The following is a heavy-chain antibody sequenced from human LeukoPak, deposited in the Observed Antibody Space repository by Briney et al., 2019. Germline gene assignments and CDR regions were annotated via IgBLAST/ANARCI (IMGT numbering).Heavy chain of an antibody. Sequence: GGSLRLSCGASAFNFSNYWMSWVRQAPGKGLEWVAIIKRDGTEKYYVDSVKGRFTISRDDARSSVYLQLRSLRAEDTALYFCARGRGWVDHWGQGTLVTVSS. CDR3: ARGRGWVDH. J-gene: IGHJ4*02. CDR1: AFNFSNYW. CDR2: IKRDGTEK. V-gene: IGHV3-7*01. D-gene: IGHD3-16*01.